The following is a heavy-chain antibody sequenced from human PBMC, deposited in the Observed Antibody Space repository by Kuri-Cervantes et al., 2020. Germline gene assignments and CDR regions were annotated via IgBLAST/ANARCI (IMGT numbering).Heavy chain of an antibody. V-gene: IGHV3-11*04. Sequence: GESLKISCAASGFTFSDYYMSWIRQAPGKGLEWVSYISSSGSTIYYADPVKGRYTISSDNPKNTLYLQMNSLRAENTAVYYRARDSARIGRSVDYGYWGQGTLVTVSS. J-gene: IGHJ4*02. CDR3: ARDSARIGRSVDYGY. CDR2: ISSSGSTI. CDR1: GFTFSDYY. D-gene: IGHD3-16*01.